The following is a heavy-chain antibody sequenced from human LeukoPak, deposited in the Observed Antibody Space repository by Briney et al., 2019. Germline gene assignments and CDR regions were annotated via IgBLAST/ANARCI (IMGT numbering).Heavy chain of an antibody. CDR2: MNPNSGNT. CDR1: GYTFTSYG. Sequence: ASVKVSCKASGYTFTSYGISWVRQATGQGLEWMGWMNPNSGNTGYAQKFQGRVTITRNTSISTAYMELSSLRSEDTAVYYCARGLYYSFYYYYMDVWGKGTTVTVSS. D-gene: IGHD3-10*01. CDR3: ARGLYYSFYYYYMDV. V-gene: IGHV1-8*03. J-gene: IGHJ6*03.